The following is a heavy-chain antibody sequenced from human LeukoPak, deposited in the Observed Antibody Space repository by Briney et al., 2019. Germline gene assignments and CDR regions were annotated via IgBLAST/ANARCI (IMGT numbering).Heavy chain of an antibody. CDR2: INRDGSDK. Sequence: GGSLRLSCAASGFAFSNYWMTWVRQTPGKGLEWVANINRDGSDKHYLDSVEGRFIISRDNAKNSLYLQMNSLRAEDTAVYYCARDSSPRISGSSWYYDAFDIWGQGTMVTVSS. J-gene: IGHJ3*02. CDR1: GFAFSNYW. D-gene: IGHD6-13*01. V-gene: IGHV3-7*01. CDR3: ARDSSPRISGSSWYYDAFDI.